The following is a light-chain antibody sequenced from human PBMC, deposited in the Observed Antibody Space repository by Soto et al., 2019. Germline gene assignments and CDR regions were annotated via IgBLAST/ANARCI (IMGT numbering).Light chain of an antibody. CDR2: DVS. CDR3: SSFTGSNYV. Sequence: QSVLTQPASVSGSPGQAITISCTGTIRDGGGYNFVSWYPQSPGQAPQLMICDVSNRPSGVSNRFSGSKSGNTASLTISGLQAEYEADYSCSSFTGSNYVSGTGTIVTV. V-gene: IGLV2-14*03. CDR1: IRDGGGYNF. J-gene: IGLJ1*01.